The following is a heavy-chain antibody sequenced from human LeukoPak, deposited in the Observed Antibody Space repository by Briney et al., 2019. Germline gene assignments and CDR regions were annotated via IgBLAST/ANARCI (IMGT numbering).Heavy chain of an antibody. Sequence: SETLSLTCTVSGGSISSSSYYWGWIRQPPGKGLEWIGSIYYSGSIYYNPSLKSRVAISVDTSKNQFSLKLSSVTAADTAVYYCARHRGCSGGSCYPNWFDPWGQGTLVTVSS. V-gene: IGHV4-39*01. CDR1: GGSISSSSYY. J-gene: IGHJ5*02. CDR2: IYYSGSI. CDR3: ARHRGCSGGSCYPNWFDP. D-gene: IGHD2-15*01.